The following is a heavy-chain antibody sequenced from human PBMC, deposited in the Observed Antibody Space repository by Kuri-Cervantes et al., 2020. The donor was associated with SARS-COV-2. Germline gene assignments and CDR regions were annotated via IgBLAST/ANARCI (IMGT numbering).Heavy chain of an antibody. CDR2: IYYGGST. CDR1: GGSISSYY. Sequence: GSLRLSCTVSGGSISSYYWSWIRQPAGKGLEWIGYIYYGGSTYYNPSLKSRVTISVGTSKNQFSLKLSSVTAADTAVYYCARADPSITIFGVVIIGAFDIWGQGTMVTVSS. CDR3: ARADPSITIFGVVIIGAFDI. D-gene: IGHD3-3*01. V-gene: IGHV4-59*06. J-gene: IGHJ3*02.